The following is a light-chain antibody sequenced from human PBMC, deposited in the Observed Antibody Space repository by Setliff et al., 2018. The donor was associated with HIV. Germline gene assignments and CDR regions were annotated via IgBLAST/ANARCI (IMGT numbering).Light chain of an antibody. J-gene: IGLJ3*02. CDR3: GTWDNSLNFARV. V-gene: IGLV1-51*01. CDR1: SSNIGPNF. CDR2: DDN. Sequence: QSALPQPPSVSSAPGQKVTISCSGSSSNIGPNFVSWYQQFPGTVPKLIIYDDNKRLSGIPDRFSGSRSGTSATLAITGLQPGDEADYYCGTWDNSLNFARVFGGGTKVTV.